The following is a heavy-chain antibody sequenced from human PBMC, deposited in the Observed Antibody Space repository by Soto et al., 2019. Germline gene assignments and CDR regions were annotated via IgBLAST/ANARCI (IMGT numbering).Heavy chain of an antibody. CDR1: GYTFTSYA. V-gene: IGHV1-3*01. CDR2: INAGNGNT. CDR3: ARGRHVGTTVYNWFDP. Sequence: QVQLVQSGAEVKKPGASVKVSCKASGYTFTSYAMHWVRQAPGQRLEWMGWINAGNGNTKYSQKFQGRVTITRDTSASTAYMELSSLRSEDTAVYYCARGRHVGTTVYNWFDPWGQGTLVTVSS. D-gene: IGHD4-4*01. J-gene: IGHJ5*02.